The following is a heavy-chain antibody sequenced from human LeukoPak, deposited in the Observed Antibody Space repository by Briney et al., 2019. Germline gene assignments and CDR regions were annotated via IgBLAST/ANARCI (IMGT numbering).Heavy chain of an antibody. Sequence: SETLSLTCTVSGGSISSSSYYWGWIRQPPGKGLEWIGSIYYSGSTYYNPSLKSRVTISVDTSKNQFSLKLSSVTAADTAVYYCARLTYQYCSSTSCYLPVYYYYGMDVWGQGTTVTVSS. CDR3: ARLTYQYCSSTSCYLPVYYYYGMDV. V-gene: IGHV4-39*01. D-gene: IGHD2-2*01. CDR2: IYYSGST. J-gene: IGHJ6*02. CDR1: GGSISSSSYY.